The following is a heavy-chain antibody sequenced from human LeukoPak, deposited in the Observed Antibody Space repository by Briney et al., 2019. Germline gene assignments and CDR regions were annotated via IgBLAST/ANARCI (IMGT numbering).Heavy chain of an antibody. J-gene: IGHJ4*02. CDR3: ARVGSSGSYPKGVYFDY. Sequence: QPGGSLRLSCAASGFTFSSYTMNWVRQAPGKGLEWVSYISSSSSYTNYADSVKGRFTISRDNAKNSLYLQMNSLRAEDTAVYYCARVGSSGSYPKGVYFDYWGQGTLVTVSS. CDR2: ISSSSSYT. V-gene: IGHV3-48*04. CDR1: GFTFSSYT. D-gene: IGHD1-26*01.